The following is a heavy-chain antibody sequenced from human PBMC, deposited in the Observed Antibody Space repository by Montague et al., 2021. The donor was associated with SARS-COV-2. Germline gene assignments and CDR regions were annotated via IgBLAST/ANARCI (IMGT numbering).Heavy chain of an antibody. CDR1: GFTFSSYW. Sequence: SLRLSCSASGFTFSSYWMSWVRQAPGKGLEWVANIKQDGSEEYYVDSVKGRFTISRDNAKNSLYLQMNSLRAEDTAVYYCARVVLDFWSGFDMDVWGKGTTVTVSS. CDR3: ARVVLDFWSGFDMDV. D-gene: IGHD3-3*01. J-gene: IGHJ6*03. V-gene: IGHV3-7*01. CDR2: IKQDGSEE.